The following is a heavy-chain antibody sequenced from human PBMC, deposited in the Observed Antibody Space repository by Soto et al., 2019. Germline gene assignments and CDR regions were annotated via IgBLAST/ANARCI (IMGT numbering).Heavy chain of an antibody. J-gene: IGHJ4*02. V-gene: IGHV2-5*02. CDR1: GFSLSTSGVG. D-gene: IGHD3-3*01. Sequence: QITLKESGPTLVKPTQTLTLTCTFSGFSLSTSGVGVGWIRQPPGKALEWLALIYWDDDKRYSPSLKSRLTITKDTSKNQVVLTMTNMDPVDTATYYCAHRQRYCDFWSGYYTKGEYYFDYWGQGTLVTVSS. CDR3: AHRQRYCDFWSGYYTKGEYYFDY. CDR2: IYWDDDK.